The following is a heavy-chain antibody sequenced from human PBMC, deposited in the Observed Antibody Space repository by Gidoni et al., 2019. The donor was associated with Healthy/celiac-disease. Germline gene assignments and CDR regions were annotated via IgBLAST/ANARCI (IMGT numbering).Heavy chain of an antibody. J-gene: IGHJ4*02. D-gene: IGHD1-26*01. CDR1: GYTFTSYY. CDR3: ARDPRKYSGSYYGAY. CDR2: INPSGGST. Sequence: QVQLVQSGAEVKKPGASVKVSCKASGYTFTSYYMHWVRQAPGQGLEWMGIINPSGGSTSYAQKFQGRVTMTRDTSTSTVYMELSSLRSEDTAVYYCARDPRKYSGSYYGAYWGQGTLVTVSS. V-gene: IGHV1-46*01.